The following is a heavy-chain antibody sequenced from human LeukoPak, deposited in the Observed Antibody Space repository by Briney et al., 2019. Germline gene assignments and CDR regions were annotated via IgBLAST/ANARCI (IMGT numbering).Heavy chain of an antibody. CDR3: ARNSDYSNYN. V-gene: IGHV3-64*01. D-gene: IGHD4-11*01. CDR2: ISSNGGST. J-gene: IGHJ4*02. Sequence: GGSLRLSCAASGFTFSSYAMHWVRQAPGKGLEYVSAISSNGGSTYYANSVKGRFTISRDNSKNTLYLQMGSLRAEDMAVYYCARNSDYSNYNWGQGTLVTVSS. CDR1: GFTFSSYA.